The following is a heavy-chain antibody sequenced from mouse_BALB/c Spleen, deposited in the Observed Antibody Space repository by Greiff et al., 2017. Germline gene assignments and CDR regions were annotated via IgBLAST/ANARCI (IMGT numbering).Heavy chain of an antibody. CDR3: ARSNWDGSLFAY. CDR1: GYSFTSYY. Sequence: VQLKESGPELMKPGASVKISCKASGYSFTSYYMHWVKQSHGKSLEWIGYIDPFNGGTSYNQKFKGKATLTVDKSSSTAYMHLSSLTSEDSAVYYCARSNWDGSLFAYWGQGTLVTVSA. V-gene: IGHV1S135*01. CDR2: IDPFNGGT. D-gene: IGHD4-1*01. J-gene: IGHJ3*01.